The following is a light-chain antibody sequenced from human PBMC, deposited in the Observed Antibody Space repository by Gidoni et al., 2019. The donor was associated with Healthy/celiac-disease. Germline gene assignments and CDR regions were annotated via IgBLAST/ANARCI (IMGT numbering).Light chain of an antibody. Sequence: AIRMTHSPSSFSASTGDRVTITCRASQGISSYLAWYQQKPGKAPKLLIYAASTLKSGVPSRFSGSGSGTDFTLTISCLQSEDFATYYCQQYYSYPPTFGGGTKVEIK. CDR1: QGISSY. CDR2: AAS. J-gene: IGKJ4*01. V-gene: IGKV1-8*01. CDR3: QQYYSYPPT.